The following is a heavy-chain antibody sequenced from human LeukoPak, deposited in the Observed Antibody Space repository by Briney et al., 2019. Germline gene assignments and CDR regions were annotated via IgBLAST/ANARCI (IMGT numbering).Heavy chain of an antibody. CDR3: ARGPRYCTNGVCSTSFDY. CDR2: IYCSGST. D-gene: IGHD2-8*01. Sequence: PSETLSLTCTVSGGSISTSNYYWGWIRQPSGKGLEWIGSIYCSGSTYYNPSLKSRVTISVDTSKNQFSLKLSSVTAADTAVYYCARGPRYCTNGVCSTSFDYWGQGTLVTVSS. CDR1: GGSISTSNYY. J-gene: IGHJ4*02. V-gene: IGHV4-39*07.